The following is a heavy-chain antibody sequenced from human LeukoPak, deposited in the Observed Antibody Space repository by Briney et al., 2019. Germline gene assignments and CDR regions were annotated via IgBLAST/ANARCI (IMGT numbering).Heavy chain of an antibody. Sequence: GSSVKVSCKASGGTFSSYAISWVRQAPGQGLEWMGGIIPIFGTADYAQKFQGRVTITADESTSTAYMELSSLRSEDTAVYYCARDGLIATHRPYYYYYYMDVWGKGTTVTVSS. CDR2: IIPIFGTA. V-gene: IGHV1-69*13. D-gene: IGHD2-21*01. CDR1: GGTFSSYA. J-gene: IGHJ6*03. CDR3: ARDGLIATHRPYYYYYYMDV.